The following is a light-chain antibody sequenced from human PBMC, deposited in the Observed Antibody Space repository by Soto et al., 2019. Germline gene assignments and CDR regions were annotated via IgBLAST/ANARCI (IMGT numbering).Light chain of an antibody. Sequence: EIVLTQSPGTLSLSPGERATLSCRASQSVSSSYLAWYQQKPGQAPRLLIYGASNRATDIPDRFSGSGPWTDFTLTISRLEPKDFSVYYCQQYASLPLTFGGGTKLEIK. CDR3: QQYASLPLT. CDR1: QSVSSSY. CDR2: GAS. V-gene: IGKV3-20*01. J-gene: IGKJ4*01.